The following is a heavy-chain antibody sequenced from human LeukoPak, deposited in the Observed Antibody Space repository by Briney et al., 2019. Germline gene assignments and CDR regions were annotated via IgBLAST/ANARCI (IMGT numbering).Heavy chain of an antibody. CDR2: IYPGDSDP. D-gene: IGHD3-22*01. J-gene: IGHJ4*02. V-gene: IGHV5-51*01. CDR3: ATHPPGVVVITSRYYFDY. CDR1: GYSLTSYW. Sequence: GESLKISCKGSGYSLTSYWIGWVRQMPGKRLEWMGIIYPGDSDPRYSPSFQGQVTISADKSISTAYLQWSSLKASDTAMYNCATHPPGVVVITSRYYFDYWGQGTLVTVSS.